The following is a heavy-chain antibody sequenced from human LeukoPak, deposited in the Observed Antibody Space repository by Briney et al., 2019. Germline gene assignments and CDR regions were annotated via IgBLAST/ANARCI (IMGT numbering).Heavy chain of an antibody. Sequence: PGGSLRLSCSASGFTFSNYEMNWVRQSPGKGLEWVSYIASSGSTIYYADSVKGRFTISRDNAKSSQFLQMNSLRADDTAVYYCATSRGYFFRWFQHWGQGTLVTVSS. V-gene: IGHV3-48*03. CDR1: GFTFSNYE. D-gene: IGHD3-22*01. CDR3: ATSRGYFFRWFQH. J-gene: IGHJ1*01. CDR2: IASSGSTI.